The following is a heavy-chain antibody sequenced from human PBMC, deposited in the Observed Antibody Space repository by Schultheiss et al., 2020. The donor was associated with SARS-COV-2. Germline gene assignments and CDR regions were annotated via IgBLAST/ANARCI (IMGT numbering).Heavy chain of an antibody. CDR2: ISGSGGST. D-gene: IGHD5-18*01. CDR1: GFTFSNAW. Sequence: GGSLRLSCAASGFTFSNAWMSWIRQPPGKGLEWVSAISGSGGSTYYADSVKGRFTISRDNSKNTLYLQMNSLRAEDTAVYYCAKDLGIGYSYAVCFDYWGQGTMVTVSS. J-gene: IGHJ4*02. CDR3: AKDLGIGYSYAVCFDY. V-gene: IGHV3-23*01.